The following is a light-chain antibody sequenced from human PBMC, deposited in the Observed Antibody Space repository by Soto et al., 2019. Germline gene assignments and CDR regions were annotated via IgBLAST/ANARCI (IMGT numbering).Light chain of an antibody. J-gene: IGKJ1*01. V-gene: IGKV1-39*01. CDR2: AAS. CDR3: QQSYSTPWT. Sequence: IQLTQSPSSLAASVGDRVTITCRASQSISNYLNWYQQKPGKAPKLLMHAASSLQSGVPSSFSGSGSGTDFTLTISSLQPEDFATYYCQQSYSTPWTFGQGTKVDIK. CDR1: QSISNY.